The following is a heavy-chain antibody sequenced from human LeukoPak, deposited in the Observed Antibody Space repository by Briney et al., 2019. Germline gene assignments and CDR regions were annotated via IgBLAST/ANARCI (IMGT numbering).Heavy chain of an antibody. V-gene: IGHV4-30-4*08. CDR1: GGSISSGDYY. CDR2: IYYSGST. CDR3: ARDRSWGVWACYFDY. D-gene: IGHD2-8*01. Sequence: SQTLFLTCTVSGGSISSGDYYWSWIRQPPGKGLEWIGYIYYSGSTYYNPSLKSRVTISVDTSKNQFSLKLSSVTAADTAVYYCARDRSWGVWACYFDYWGQGTLVTVSS. J-gene: IGHJ4*02.